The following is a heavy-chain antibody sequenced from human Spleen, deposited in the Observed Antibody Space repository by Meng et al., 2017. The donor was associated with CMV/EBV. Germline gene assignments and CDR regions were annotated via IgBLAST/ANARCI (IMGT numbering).Heavy chain of an antibody. J-gene: IGHJ6*02. CDR3: ARALHDMDV. CDR2: MHSSGST. Sequence: SETLSLTCTVSGGSISSSSYFWGWIRQPPGKGLEWIGTMHSSGSTYFNPSLKSRVTILVDTSRNQFSLKLSSVTAADTAVYYCARALHDMDVWGQGTTVTVSS. V-gene: IGHV4-39*07. CDR1: GGSISSSSYF.